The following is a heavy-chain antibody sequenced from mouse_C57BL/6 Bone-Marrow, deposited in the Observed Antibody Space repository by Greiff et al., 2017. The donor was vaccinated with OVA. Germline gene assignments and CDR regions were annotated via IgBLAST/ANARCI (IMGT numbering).Heavy chain of an antibody. CDR1: GYAFSSYW. V-gene: IGHV1-80*01. D-gene: IGHD1-2*01. J-gene: IGHJ2*01. CDR2: IYPGDGDT. CDR3: ARSLFTTAGGDY. Sequence: QVTLKVSGAELVKPGASVKISCKASGYAFSSYWMNWVKQRPGKGLEWIGQIYPGDGDTNYNGKFKGKATLTADKSSSTAYMQLSSLTSEDSAVYFCARSLFTTAGGDYWGQGTTLTVSS.